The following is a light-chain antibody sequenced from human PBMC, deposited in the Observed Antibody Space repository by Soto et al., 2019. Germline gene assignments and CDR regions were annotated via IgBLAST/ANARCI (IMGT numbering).Light chain of an antibody. CDR1: QDISNY. CDR3: HQNDNLPPT. V-gene: IGKV1-33*01. J-gene: IGKJ2*01. Sequence: DIQMTQSPSSLSASVGDRVTITCQASQDISNYLNWYQQKPGKAPKLLIYDASNLETGVPSRFSGSGSGTDFTFTISSLLPEDIATYYCHQNDNLPPTFGQGTKLEIK. CDR2: DAS.